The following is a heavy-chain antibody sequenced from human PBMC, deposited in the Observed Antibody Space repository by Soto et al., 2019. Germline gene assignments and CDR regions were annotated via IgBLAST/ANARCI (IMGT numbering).Heavy chain of an antibody. Sequence: GGSLRLSCAASGFTFSRDGMSWVRQAPGKGLEWVSLITDNGGSTYYADSVKGRFTISRDNTKNTLFLQMNSLRAEDTAVYYCAKERGTPNAFDYWGQGALVTVSS. J-gene: IGHJ4*02. CDR3: AKERGTPNAFDY. CDR2: ITDNGGST. V-gene: IGHV3-23*01. CDR1: GFTFSRDG. D-gene: IGHD3-16*01.